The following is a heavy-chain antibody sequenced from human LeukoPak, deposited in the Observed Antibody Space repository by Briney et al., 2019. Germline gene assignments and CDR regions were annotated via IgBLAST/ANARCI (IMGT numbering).Heavy chain of an antibody. CDR3: ARVAGSIFEVLNSHFDY. J-gene: IGHJ4*02. Sequence: GGSLRLSCAASGFTFSVYVIHWVRQAPGEGLEWLAVISSDGSDKYYADSVKGRLTISRDKSKHTMYLQMNSLRAADTAVSFCARVAGSIFEVLNSHFDYWGQGTLVTVSS. CDR1: GFTFSVYV. CDR2: ISSDGSDK. D-gene: IGHD3-3*01. V-gene: IGHV3-30*01.